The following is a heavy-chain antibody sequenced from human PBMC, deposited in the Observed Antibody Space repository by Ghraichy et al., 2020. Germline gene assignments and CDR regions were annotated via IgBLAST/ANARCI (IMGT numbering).Heavy chain of an antibody. J-gene: IGHJ6*02. CDR3: AKELGVIMSDYYGMDV. V-gene: IGHV3-23*01. D-gene: IGHD3-10*01. CDR2: ISGSGGST. CDR1: GFTFSSYA. Sequence: GESLNISCAASGFTFSSYAMSWVRQAPGKGLEWVSEISGSGGSTDYADSVKGRFTISRDNPKNTLYLQMNSLRAEDTAVYYCAKELGVIMSDYYGMDVWGQGTTVTVSS.